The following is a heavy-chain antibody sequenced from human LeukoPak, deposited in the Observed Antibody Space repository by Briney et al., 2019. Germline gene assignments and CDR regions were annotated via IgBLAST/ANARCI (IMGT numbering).Heavy chain of an antibody. CDR3: ARTARHLDY. J-gene: IGHJ4*02. CDR2: ISGSGTNI. D-gene: IGHD5-18*01. Sequence: GGSLRLSCEASGFTFSDPYMSWIRQAPGKGLECLSYISGSGTNINYADSVRGRFTISRDNAKNLLYLQMNDLRLEDTAVYYCARTARHLDYWGQGTLVTVSS. V-gene: IGHV3-11*04. CDR1: GFTFSDPY.